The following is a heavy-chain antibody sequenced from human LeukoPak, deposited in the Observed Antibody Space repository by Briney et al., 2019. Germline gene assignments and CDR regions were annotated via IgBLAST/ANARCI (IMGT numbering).Heavy chain of an antibody. CDR3: ARVYSSSWYRRYYFDY. J-gene: IGHJ4*02. Sequence: ASVKVSCKASGYTFTSYGISWVRQAPGQGLEWMGWISAYNGNTNYAQKLQGRVTMTTDTSTSTAYMELRSLRSDDTAVYHCARVYSSSWYRRYYFDYWGQGTLVTVSS. CDR2: ISAYNGNT. V-gene: IGHV1-18*01. CDR1: GYTFTSYG. D-gene: IGHD6-13*01.